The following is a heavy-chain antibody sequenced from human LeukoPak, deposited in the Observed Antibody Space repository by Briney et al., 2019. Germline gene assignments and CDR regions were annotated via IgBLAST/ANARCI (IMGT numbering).Heavy chain of an antibody. Sequence: AASVKVSCKASGGTFSRHAISWVRQAPGQGLEWMGGIIPIFGTANYAQKFQGRVTITADESTSTAYMELSSLRSEDTAVYYGARDLRGRGYSYGGLGRMDVWGQGTTVTVSS. V-gene: IGHV1-69*13. CDR1: GGTFSRHA. D-gene: IGHD5-18*01. CDR3: ARDLRGRGYSYGGLGRMDV. J-gene: IGHJ6*02. CDR2: IIPIFGTA.